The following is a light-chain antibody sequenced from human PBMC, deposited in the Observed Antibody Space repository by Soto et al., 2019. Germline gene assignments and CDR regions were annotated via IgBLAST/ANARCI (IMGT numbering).Light chain of an antibody. CDR3: SLYTSSSLWV. J-gene: IGLJ3*02. Sequence: QSVLTQPPSVSGSPGQSVTISCTGTSSDVGSYNRVSWYQQPPGTAPKLMIYEVSNRPSGVPDRFSGSKSGNTASLTISGLQAEDEADYYCSLYTSSSLWVFGVGTQLPVL. CDR1: SSDVGSYNR. V-gene: IGLV2-18*01. CDR2: EVS.